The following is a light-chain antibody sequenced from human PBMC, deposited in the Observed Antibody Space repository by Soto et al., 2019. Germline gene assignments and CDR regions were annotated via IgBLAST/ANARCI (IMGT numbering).Light chain of an antibody. CDR1: TSNIGSNY. CDR3: ATWDDSLNGLYV. V-gene: IGLV1-47*01. CDR2: RNN. J-gene: IGLJ1*01. Sequence: QSFLTQPPSASGTPGQGVTISCSGSTSNIGSNYVYWYQQLPGTAPKLLIYRNNQRPSGVPDRFSGSKSGTSASLAISGLRSDDEADYFCATWDDSLNGLYVFGTGTKVTVL.